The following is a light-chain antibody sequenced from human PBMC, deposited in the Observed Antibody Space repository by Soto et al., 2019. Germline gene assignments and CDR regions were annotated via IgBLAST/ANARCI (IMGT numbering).Light chain of an antibody. CDR3: QQRINWPLT. CDR1: QSVSSY. Sequence: EIVLTQSPATLSLSPGERATLSCRASQSVSSYLAWYQQKPGQAPRLLIYDASNRATGIPARFSGSGSGTDFTLTICSLAPEDFAVYYCQQRINWPLTFGGGTKVEIK. J-gene: IGKJ4*01. V-gene: IGKV3-11*01. CDR2: DAS.